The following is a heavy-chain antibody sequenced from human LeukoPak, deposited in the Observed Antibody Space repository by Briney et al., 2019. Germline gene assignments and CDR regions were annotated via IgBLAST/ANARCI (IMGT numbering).Heavy chain of an antibody. CDR2: ISYDGNSK. CDR3: ARDLREIDGSGYYYVYLDY. J-gene: IGHJ4*02. D-gene: IGHD3-22*01. Sequence: GGSLRLSCADSGFTFSSYAMTWVRQAPGKGLEWVAVISYDGNSKYYADSVKGRFTISRDNSKNTLYLQMNSLRAEDTAVYYCARDLREIDGSGYYYVYLDYWGQGTLVTVSS. V-gene: IGHV3-30-3*01. CDR1: GFTFSSYA.